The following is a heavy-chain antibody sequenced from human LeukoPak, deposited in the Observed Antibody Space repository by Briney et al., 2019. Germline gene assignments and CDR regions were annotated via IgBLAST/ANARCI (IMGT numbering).Heavy chain of an antibody. J-gene: IGHJ4*02. CDR2: INASNGNT. D-gene: IGHD3-10*01. V-gene: IGHV1-3*01. Sequence: GASVKVSCKASGYTFTSYAMHWVRQAPGQRLEWMGWINASNGNTKYSQEFQGRVTITRDTSASTAYMELSSLRSDDTAVYYCARGGGYYGSGSYQMIDYWGQGTLVTVSS. CDR1: GYTFTSYA. CDR3: ARGGGYYGSGSYQMIDY.